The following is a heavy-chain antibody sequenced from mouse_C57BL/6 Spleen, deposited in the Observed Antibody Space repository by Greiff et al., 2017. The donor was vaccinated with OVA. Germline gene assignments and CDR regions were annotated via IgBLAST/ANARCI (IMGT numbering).Heavy chain of an antibody. CDR3: TSRIYYGYDAWFAY. J-gene: IGHJ3*01. D-gene: IGHD2-2*01. CDR2: IRLKSDNYAT. V-gene: IGHV6-3*01. CDR1: GFTFSNYW. Sequence: DVKLQESGGGLVQPGGSMKLSCVASGFTFSNYWMNWVRQSPEKGLEWVAQIRLKSDNYATHYAESVKGRFTISRDDSKSSVYLQMNNLRAEDTGIYYCTSRIYYGYDAWFAYWGQGTLVTVSA.